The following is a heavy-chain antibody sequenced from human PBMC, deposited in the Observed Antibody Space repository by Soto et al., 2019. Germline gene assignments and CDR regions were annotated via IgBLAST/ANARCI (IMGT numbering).Heavy chain of an antibody. CDR2: IYYSGST. V-gene: IGHV4-61*01. J-gene: IGHJ6*02. CDR1: GGSVSSGSYY. Sequence: QVQLQESGPGLVKPSETLSLTCTVSGGSVSSGSYYWSWIRQPPGKGLEWIGYIYYSGSTNYNPSLKSRVTISVDTSKNQFSLKLSSVTAADTAVYYCARDRGTEVVPAAAPGPYYYYGMDVWGQGTTVTVSS. D-gene: IGHD2-2*01. CDR3: ARDRGTEVVPAAAPGPYYYYGMDV.